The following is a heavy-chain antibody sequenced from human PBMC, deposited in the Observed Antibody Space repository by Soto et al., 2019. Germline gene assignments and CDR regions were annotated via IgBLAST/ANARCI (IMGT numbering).Heavy chain of an antibody. CDR1: GFTFSTYE. Sequence: EVQLVESGGGLVQPGGSLRLSYAASGFTFSTYEFNWVRQAPGKGLEWISYISVSGNIIKYADSVKGRFTIFRDNAENSLHLHMSSLRVDDTAVYFCVRDTMRASAAVSLDYWGQGTQVIVSS. V-gene: IGHV3-48*03. CDR3: VRDTMRASAAVSLDY. D-gene: IGHD6-13*01. J-gene: IGHJ4*02. CDR2: ISVSGNII.